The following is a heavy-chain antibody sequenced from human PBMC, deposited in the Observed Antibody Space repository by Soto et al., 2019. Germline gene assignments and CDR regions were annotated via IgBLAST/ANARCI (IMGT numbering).Heavy chain of an antibody. CDR2: ISSTGATI. D-gene: IGHD6-13*01. Sequence: EVQLVESGGGLVQPGGSLRLSCAASGFTFTSYAVHWVRQAPGKGLEFVASISSTGATIYYGDSVNGRVTISRDNSKSTVYLQMRSLKAEDTAVYYCARARIGAAGTKYYFDYWGRGTLVTVSS. V-gene: IGHV3-64*07. CDR1: GFTFTSYA. CDR3: ARARIGAAGTKYYFDY. J-gene: IGHJ4*02.